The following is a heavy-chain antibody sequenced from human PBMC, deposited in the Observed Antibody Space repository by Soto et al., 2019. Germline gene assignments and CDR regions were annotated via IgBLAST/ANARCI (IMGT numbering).Heavy chain of an antibody. D-gene: IGHD3-22*01. CDR2: FNWNGNYI. CDR3: AKEAPYYYDSSGYSDVSNLFAP. V-gene: IGHV3-20*04. Sequence: GGSLRLSCAASGFTFDEYGMSWVRQVPGKGPEWVSSFNWNGNYIHYADSVRGRFTISRDSAKKTLYLQMNSLRAEDTAVYYCAKEAPYYYDSSGYSDVSNLFAPWGQGTLVTVSS. J-gene: IGHJ5*02. CDR1: GFTFDEYG.